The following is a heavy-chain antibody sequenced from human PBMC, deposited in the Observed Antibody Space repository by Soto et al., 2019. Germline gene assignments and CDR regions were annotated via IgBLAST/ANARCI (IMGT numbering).Heavy chain of an antibody. D-gene: IGHD4-4*01. CDR2: IYYSGST. J-gene: IGHJ6*02. CDR3: AGWTLTTSGVDV. V-gene: IGHV4-59*01. CDR1: GGSISSYY. Sequence: PSETLSLTCTVSGGSISSYYWSWIRQPPGKGLEWLGYIYYSGSTNYNPSLKSRVTISVDTSKNQFSLELSSVTAADTAVYYCAGWTLTTSGVDVWGQGTTVTVSS.